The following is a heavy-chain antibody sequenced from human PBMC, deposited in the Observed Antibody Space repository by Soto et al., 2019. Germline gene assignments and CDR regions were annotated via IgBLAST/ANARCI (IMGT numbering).Heavy chain of an antibody. J-gene: IGHJ6*02. CDR3: ARGWGGYIVDTADEGYYYGMDV. CDR1: GGCFSGYY. V-gene: IGHV4-34*01. Sequence: XESLSLTGAVYGGCFSGYYWSWIRQPPGKGLEWIGEINHSGSTNYNPSLKSRVTISVDTSKNQFSLKLSSVTAADTAVYYCARGWGGYIVDTADEGYYYGMDVWGQGTTVTVSS. CDR2: INHSGST. D-gene: IGHD5-12*01.